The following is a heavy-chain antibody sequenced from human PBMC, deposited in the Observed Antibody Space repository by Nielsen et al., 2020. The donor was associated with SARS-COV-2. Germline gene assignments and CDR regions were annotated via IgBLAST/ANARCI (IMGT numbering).Heavy chain of an antibody. CDR3: ARAPITMIVVVNAFDI. CDR1: GGSFSDYH. Sequence: SQTLSLTCAVYGGSFSDYHWTWIRQPPGKGLEWIGEISRSGGTNYNPSLQSRVTISEDTSKNQFSLKLSSVTAADTAVYYCARAPITMIVVVNAFDIWGQGTMVTVSS. J-gene: IGHJ3*02. D-gene: IGHD3-22*01. V-gene: IGHV4-34*01. CDR2: ISRSGGT.